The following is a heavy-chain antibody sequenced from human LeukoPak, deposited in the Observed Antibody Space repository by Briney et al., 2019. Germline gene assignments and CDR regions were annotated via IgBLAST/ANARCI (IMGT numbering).Heavy chain of an antibody. V-gene: IGHV4-59*01. CDR2: IYYSGST. CDR3: AREGDTYYYDSSGYYVGHWFDP. CDR1: GGSISSYY. Sequence: SETLSLTCTVSGGSISSYYWSWIRQPPGEGLEWDGYIYYSGSTNSIPCLKSRVPKSVDTSKTQFSLKLSSVTAADTAVYYCAREGDTYYYDSSGYYVGHWFDPSGQGTLVTVSS. D-gene: IGHD3-22*01. J-gene: IGHJ5*02.